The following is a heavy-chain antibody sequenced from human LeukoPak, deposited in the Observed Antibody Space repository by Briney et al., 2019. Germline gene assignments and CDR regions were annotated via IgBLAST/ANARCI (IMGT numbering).Heavy chain of an antibody. J-gene: IGHJ5*02. CDR2: VYYSGST. CDR1: GGSISRYS. V-gene: IGHV4-59*01. CDR3: ARDGGDYDTGNWFDP. D-gene: IGHD4-17*01. Sequence: SETLSLTCSLSGGSISRYSWSWIRQPPGKGLEGIGYVYYSGSTNYNLSLKRRVTISVDKSKNQFSLKLSSVTAADTAVYYCARDGGDYDTGNWFDPWGQGTLVTVSS.